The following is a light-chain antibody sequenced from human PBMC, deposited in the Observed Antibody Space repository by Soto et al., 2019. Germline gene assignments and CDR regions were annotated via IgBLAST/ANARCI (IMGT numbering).Light chain of an antibody. J-gene: IGLJ3*02. V-gene: IGLV1-44*01. Sequence: QSVLTQPPSASGTPGQRGTISCSGSSSNIGSNTVNWYQQLPGTAPKLLIYSNNQRPSGVPDRFSGSKSGTSGSLAISGLQSEDEADYYCAAWDDSLNGWVFGGGTKLTVL. CDR1: SSNIGSNT. CDR3: AAWDDSLNGWV. CDR2: SNN.